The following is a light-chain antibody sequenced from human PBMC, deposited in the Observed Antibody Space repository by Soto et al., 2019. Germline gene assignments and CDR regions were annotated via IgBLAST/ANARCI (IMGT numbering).Light chain of an antibody. CDR2: AAS. CDR1: QTFSTF. Sequence: DIQLTQSPAALSAYVGDTVTITCRASQTFSTFLNWYQQKPGKAPKLLIYAASSLQSGVPSRFSGSGSGTDFTLTISALQPEDSATYYCQQSFSTSWTFGQGTKVDIK. CDR3: QQSFSTSWT. J-gene: IGKJ1*01. V-gene: IGKV1-39*01.